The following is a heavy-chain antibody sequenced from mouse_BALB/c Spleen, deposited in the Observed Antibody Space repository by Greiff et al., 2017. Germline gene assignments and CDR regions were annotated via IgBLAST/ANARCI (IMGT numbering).Heavy chain of an antibody. CDR1: GFTFSSFG. Sequence: EVKLVESGGGLVQPGGSRKLSCAASGFTFSSFGMHWVRQAPEKGLEWVAYISSGSSTIYYADTVKGRFTISRDNPKNTLFLQMTSLRSEDTAMYYCARSGPLWYFDVWGAGTTVTVSS. V-gene: IGHV5-17*02. D-gene: IGHD3-1*01. CDR2: ISSGSSTI. CDR3: ARSGPLWYFDV. J-gene: IGHJ1*01.